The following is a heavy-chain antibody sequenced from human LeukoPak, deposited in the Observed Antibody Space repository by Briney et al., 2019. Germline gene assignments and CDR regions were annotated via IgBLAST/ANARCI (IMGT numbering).Heavy chain of an antibody. J-gene: IGHJ5*02. D-gene: IGHD3-10*01. CDR2: IYYSGST. V-gene: IGHV4-59*01. Sequence: SETLSLTCTVSGGSISSYYWSWIRQPPGKGLEWIGYIYYSGSTYYNPSLKSRVTISVDTSKNQFSLKLSSVTAADTAVYYCARAVRERITMVRGASPVHAWFDPWGQGTLVTVSS. CDR1: GGSISSYY. CDR3: ARAVRERITMVRGASPVHAWFDP.